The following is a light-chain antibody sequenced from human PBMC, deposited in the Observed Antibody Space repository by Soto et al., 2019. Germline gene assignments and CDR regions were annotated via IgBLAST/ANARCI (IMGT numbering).Light chain of an antibody. Sequence: QSVLTQPPSASGSPGQSVTISCTGTSSDVGGYNYVSWYQQHPGKAPKLMIYEVSKRPSGVPDRFSGSKSGNTASLTVSGLQADDEADNYCSSYAGSNSVVFGGGTKLPS. CDR1: SSDVGGYNY. J-gene: IGLJ2*01. CDR3: SSYAGSNSVV. V-gene: IGLV2-8*01. CDR2: EVS.